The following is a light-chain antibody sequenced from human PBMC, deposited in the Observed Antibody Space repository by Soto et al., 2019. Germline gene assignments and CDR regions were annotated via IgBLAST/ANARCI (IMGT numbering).Light chain of an antibody. CDR3: QQRSNWQIT. V-gene: IGKV3-11*01. Sequence: EIVLTQSPATLSLSPGERATLSCRASQSVNNYLAWYQHKPGQAPRLLIHDASNRATGIPARFSGSGSATDFTLTISSLEPEDFAVYYCQQRSNWQITCGQGTRLDIK. CDR2: DAS. J-gene: IGKJ5*01. CDR1: QSVNNY.